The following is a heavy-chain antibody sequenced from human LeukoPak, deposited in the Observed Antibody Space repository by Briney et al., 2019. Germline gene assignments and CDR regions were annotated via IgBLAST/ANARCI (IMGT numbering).Heavy chain of an antibody. CDR3: ASRDTAMVSSPLDY. CDR2: ISGSGGST. V-gene: IGHV3-23*01. Sequence: GSLRLSCAASGFTFSSYAMSWVRQAPGKGLEWVSAISGSGGSTYYADSVKGRFTISRDNSKNTLYLQMNSLRAEDTAVYYCASRDTAMVSSPLDYWGQGTLVTVSS. D-gene: IGHD5-18*01. CDR1: GFTFSSYA. J-gene: IGHJ4*02.